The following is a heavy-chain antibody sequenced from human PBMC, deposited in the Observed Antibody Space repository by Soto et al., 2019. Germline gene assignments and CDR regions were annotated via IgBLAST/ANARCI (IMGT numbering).Heavy chain of an antibody. V-gene: IGHV1-69*08. Sequence: QVQLVQSGAEVKKPGSSVKVSCKASGGTLSSYTISWVRQAPGQGLEWMGRIIPILGIANYAQKFQGRVTITADKSTSTAYMELSSLRSEDTAVYYCAREKGRSWKTGGAFDIWGPGKMVNVSS. D-gene: IGHD6-13*01. CDR2: IIPILGIA. CDR3: AREKGRSWKTGGAFDI. J-gene: IGHJ3*02. CDR1: GGTLSSYT.